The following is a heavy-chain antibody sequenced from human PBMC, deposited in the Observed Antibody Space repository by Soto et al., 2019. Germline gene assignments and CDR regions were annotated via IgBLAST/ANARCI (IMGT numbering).Heavy chain of an antibody. CDR3: ARSPYYDVVGY. V-gene: IGHV4-30-4*01. CDR2: IYYSGST. Sequence: KASETLSLTCTVSGGSISSGDYYWSWIRQPPGKGLEWIGYIYYSGSTYYNPSLKSRVTISVDTSKNQFSLKLSSVTAADTAVYYCARSPYYDVVGYWGQGTLVTVSS. J-gene: IGHJ4*02. CDR1: GGSISSGDYY. D-gene: IGHD3-10*02.